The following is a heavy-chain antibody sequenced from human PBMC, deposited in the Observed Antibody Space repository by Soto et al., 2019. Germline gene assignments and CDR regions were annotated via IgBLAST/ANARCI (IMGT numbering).Heavy chain of an antibody. D-gene: IGHD4-17*01. CDR3: ARTLYGDNVDY. V-gene: IGHV1-8*01. CDR1: GYTLTRYD. Sequence: QVQLVQSGAEVKKPGASVKVSFNASGYTLTRYDVNWVRQATGQGLEWMGWMNPNSGNTGYAQKFQGRVTMTRNTSISTAYMELSSLRAEDTAVYYCARTLYGDNVDYWGQGTLVTVSS. J-gene: IGHJ4*02. CDR2: MNPNSGNT.